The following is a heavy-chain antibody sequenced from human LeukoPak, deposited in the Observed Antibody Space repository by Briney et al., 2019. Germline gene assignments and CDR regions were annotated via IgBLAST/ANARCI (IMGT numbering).Heavy chain of an antibody. J-gene: IGHJ4*02. CDR2: ISHSVTP. D-gene: IGHD3-10*01. CDR3: TRGTRSPDY. CDR1: GGFITSYY. Sequence: SETLSLTCTVSGGFITSYYWSWIRQPPGKGLELIGYISHSVTPNYNPSLKSRVSISEDTSKSQFSLKLSSVTAADTAMYYCTRGTRSPDYWGQGTLVTVSS. V-gene: IGHV4-59*01.